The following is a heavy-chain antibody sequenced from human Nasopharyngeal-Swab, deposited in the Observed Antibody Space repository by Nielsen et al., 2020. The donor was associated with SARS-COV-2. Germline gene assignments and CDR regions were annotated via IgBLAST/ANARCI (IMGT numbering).Heavy chain of an antibody. D-gene: IGHD5-12*01. CDR3: ARGSGYDGYYYYGMDV. V-gene: IGHV3-21*01. CDR1: GFTFSSYN. Sequence: GESLKISCAASGFTFSSYNMNWVRQAPGKGLEWVSSISSSSSYIYYADSVKGRFTISRDNAKNSLYLQMNSLRDEDTAVYYCARGSGYDGYYYYGMDVWGQGTTVTVSS. J-gene: IGHJ6*02. CDR2: ISSSSSYI.